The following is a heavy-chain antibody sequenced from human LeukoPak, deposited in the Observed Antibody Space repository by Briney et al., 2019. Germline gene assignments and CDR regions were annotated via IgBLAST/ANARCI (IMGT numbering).Heavy chain of an antibody. D-gene: IGHD6-19*01. CDR2: ISAYNGNT. CDR1: GYTFTSYG. J-gene: IGHJ4*02. V-gene: IGHV1-18*01. Sequence: ASVKVSGKASGYTFTSYGISWVRQAPGQGLEWMGWISAYNGNTNYAQKLQGRVTMTTDTSTSTAYMELRSLRSDDTAVYYCARAGYSSGWHGYFDYWGQGTLVTVSS. CDR3: ARAGYSSGWHGYFDY.